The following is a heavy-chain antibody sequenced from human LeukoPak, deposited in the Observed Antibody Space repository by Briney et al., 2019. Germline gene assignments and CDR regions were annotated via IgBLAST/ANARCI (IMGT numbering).Heavy chain of an antibody. J-gene: IGHJ4*02. D-gene: IGHD2/OR15-2a*01. Sequence: GGSLRLSCAASGFTFSSYAMSWVRQAPGKGLEWVSVISGSGGSTSYADSVKGRFTISRDNSMNTLYLQMNSLRAEDTAVYYCARSGLSRFGFWGQGTLVTVSS. V-gene: IGHV3-23*01. CDR3: ARSGLSRFGF. CDR2: ISGSGGST. CDR1: GFTFSSYA.